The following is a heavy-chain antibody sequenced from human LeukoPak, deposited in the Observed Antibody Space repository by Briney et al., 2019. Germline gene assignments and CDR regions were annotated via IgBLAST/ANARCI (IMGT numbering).Heavy chain of an antibody. D-gene: IGHD6-13*01. CDR2: INHSGST. CDR3: ARDFSSSWTFDY. V-gene: IGHV4-34*01. J-gene: IGHJ4*02. Sequence: SETLSLTCAVYGGSFSGYYWSWIRQPPGKGLEWIGEINHSGSTNYNPSLKSRVTISVDTSKNQFSLKLSSVTAADTAVYYCARDFSSSWTFDYWGQGTLVNVSS. CDR1: GGSFSGYY.